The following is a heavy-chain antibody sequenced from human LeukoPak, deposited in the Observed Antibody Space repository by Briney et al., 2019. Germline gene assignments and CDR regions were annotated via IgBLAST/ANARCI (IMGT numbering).Heavy chain of an antibody. J-gene: IGHJ6*02. V-gene: IGHV3-9*01. D-gene: IGHD2-15*01. Sequence: GGSLRLSCAASGFTFDDYAMHWVRQAPGKGLEWVSGISWNSGSIGCADSVKGRFTISRDNAKNSLYLQMNSLRAEDTALYYCAKDRGGYYYYYGMDVWGQGTTVTVSS. CDR1: GFTFDDYA. CDR3: AKDRGGYYYYYGMDV. CDR2: ISWNSGSI.